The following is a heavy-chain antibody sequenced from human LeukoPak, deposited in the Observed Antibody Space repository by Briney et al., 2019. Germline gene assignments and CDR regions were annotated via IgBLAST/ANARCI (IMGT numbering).Heavy chain of an antibody. V-gene: IGHV3-30*04. D-gene: IGHD3-22*01. CDR1: GFTFSSYA. Sequence: GRSLRLSCAASGFTFSSYAMHWVRQAPGKGLEWVAVISYDGSNKYYADSVKGRFTISRDNSKNTLYLQMNSLRAEDTAVYYCAKDQDPMIVVVIPIFDYWGQGILVTVSS. J-gene: IGHJ4*02. CDR2: ISYDGSNK. CDR3: AKDQDPMIVVVIPIFDY.